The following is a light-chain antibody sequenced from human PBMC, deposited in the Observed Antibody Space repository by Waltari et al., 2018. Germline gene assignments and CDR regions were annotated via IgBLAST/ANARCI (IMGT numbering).Light chain of an antibody. CDR3: QHYNTYPPT. CDR1: QNINKG. J-gene: IGKJ1*01. Sequence: DIQMTQSPSTLSASVGDRVTVTFRASQNINKGLAWYQQKPGKAPNLLIYDASTLQSGVTSRFSGSGFGTEFTLAISSLQPEDFATYFCQHYNTYPPTFGQGTRVELK. V-gene: IGKV1-5*01. CDR2: DAS.